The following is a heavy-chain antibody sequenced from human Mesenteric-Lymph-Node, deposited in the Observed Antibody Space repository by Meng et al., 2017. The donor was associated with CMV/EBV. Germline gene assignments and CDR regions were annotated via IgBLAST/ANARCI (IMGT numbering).Heavy chain of an antibody. CDR3: ARPLRNYYYGMDV. V-gene: IGHV6-1*01. CDR1: GDSVSSNSAA. CDR2: TYYRSKWYN. J-gene: IGHJ6*02. Sequence: SQTLSLTCAISGDSVSSNSAAWNWIRQSPSRGLEWLGRTYYRSKWYNDYAVSVKSRITINPDTSKNQFSLKLSSVTAADTAVYYCARPLRNYYYGMDVWGQGTTVTVSS.